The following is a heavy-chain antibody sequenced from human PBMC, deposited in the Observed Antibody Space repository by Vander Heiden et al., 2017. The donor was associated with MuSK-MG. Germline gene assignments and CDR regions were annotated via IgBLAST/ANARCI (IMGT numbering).Heavy chain of an antibody. Sequence: QVQLVQSGAEVKKPGSSVKVSCKASGGTFSSYAISWVRQAPGQGLEWMGGIIPILGTAKYAQKCQGRVTITADESTSTAYMELSRLRYEEKDVYYCARFRSVAGMMWSYFDYWGQGTLVPVS. V-gene: IGHV1-69*01. D-gene: IGHD6-19*01. CDR2: IIPILGTA. J-gene: IGHJ4*02. CDR3: ARFRSVAGMMWSYFDY. CDR1: GGTFSSYA.